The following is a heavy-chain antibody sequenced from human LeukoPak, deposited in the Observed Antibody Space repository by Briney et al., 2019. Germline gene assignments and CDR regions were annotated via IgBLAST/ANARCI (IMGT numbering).Heavy chain of an antibody. Sequence: GESLNISCKGSGYSFTSYWIGWGRQMRGKGLEWIGIIYPGDSDTSDSPSFQGQFTISADKSISTAYLQWSSLKASDTAMYYCASHSRYFDWLSPYGMDVWGQGTTVTVSS. CDR1: GYSFTSYW. V-gene: IGHV5-51*01. CDR2: IYPGDSDT. D-gene: IGHD3-9*01. CDR3: ASHSRYFDWLSPYGMDV. J-gene: IGHJ6*02.